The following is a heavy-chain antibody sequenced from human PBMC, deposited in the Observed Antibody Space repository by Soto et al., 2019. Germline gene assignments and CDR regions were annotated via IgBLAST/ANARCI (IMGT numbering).Heavy chain of an antibody. Sequence: EVPLVETGGGLIQPGGSLRLSCAASGFTVSRNYMSWCCQAPGKGLEWVSVIYSGGSTYYADSVKGRFTISRDNSKNTLYLQMNSLRAEDTAVYYGARTGNGAYYGYWGQGTLVTVSS. CDR3: ARTGNGAYYGY. D-gene: IGHD3-22*01. V-gene: IGHV3-53*02. CDR1: GFTVSRNY. CDR2: IYSGGST. J-gene: IGHJ4*02.